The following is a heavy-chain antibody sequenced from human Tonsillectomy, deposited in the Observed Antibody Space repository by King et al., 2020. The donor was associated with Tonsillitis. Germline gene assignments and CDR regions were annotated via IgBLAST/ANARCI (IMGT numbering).Heavy chain of an antibody. CDR2: IHGSAGPT. CDR1: GFTFTSHA. V-gene: IGHV3-23*04. D-gene: IGHD2-21*01. Sequence: VQLVESGGDLVQPGGSLRLSCAASGFTFTSHAMNWVRQAPGKGLEWVSIIHGSAGPTYYADSVQGRFTISRDDSKNTVFLQMNNLRAADTAIYYCARARGDRIAWPVFDYWGRGTRVTVSS. CDR3: ARARGDRIAWPVFDY. J-gene: IGHJ4*02.